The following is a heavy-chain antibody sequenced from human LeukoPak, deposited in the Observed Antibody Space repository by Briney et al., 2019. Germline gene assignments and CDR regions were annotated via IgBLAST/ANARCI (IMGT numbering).Heavy chain of an antibody. Sequence: SETLSLTCAVYGGSFSGYYWSSIRQPPGKKLEWIGRIHASGKTDYNPYTPSLKSRVAMSLDTSKNQVSLYLTSVTAADTAMYFCARSFSEKFYFESWGQGTLVTVSS. CDR1: GGSFSGYY. CDR3: ARSFSEKFYFES. V-gene: IGHV4-59*10. D-gene: IGHD1-26*01. CDR2: IHASGKT. J-gene: IGHJ4*02.